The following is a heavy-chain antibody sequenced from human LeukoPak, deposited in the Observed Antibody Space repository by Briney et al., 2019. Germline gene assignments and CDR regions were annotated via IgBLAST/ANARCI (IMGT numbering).Heavy chain of an antibody. V-gene: IGHV3-23*01. D-gene: IGHD3-22*01. CDR3: AKDQDRGYYDSSAFDI. Sequence: GGSLRLSCAASGFTISSYAMSWVRQAPGKGLEWVSAISGSGGSTYYADSVKGRFTISRDNSKNTLYLQMNSLRAEDTAVYYCAKDQDRGYYDSSAFDIWGQGTMVTVSS. CDR2: ISGSGGST. CDR1: GFTISSYA. J-gene: IGHJ3*02.